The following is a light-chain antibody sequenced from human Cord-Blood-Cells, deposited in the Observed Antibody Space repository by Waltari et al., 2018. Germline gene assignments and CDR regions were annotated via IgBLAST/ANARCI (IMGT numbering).Light chain of an antibody. CDR1: QSLLQSNGNTY. Sequence: EMVMTQSPSSLPATPGEPASISCRSSQSLLQSNGNTYLECFLQRPGQSPKFLIFLASSRASGVPDRFSGYGSGTDFTLNISSVEAEDVGSYYCMQGLQSPWTFGQGTRADIK. J-gene: IGKJ1*01. CDR2: LAS. V-gene: IGKV2-28*01. CDR3: MQGLQSPWT.